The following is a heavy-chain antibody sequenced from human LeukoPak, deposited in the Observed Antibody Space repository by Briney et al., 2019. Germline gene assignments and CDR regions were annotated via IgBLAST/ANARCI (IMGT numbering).Heavy chain of an antibody. V-gene: IGHV3-74*01. J-gene: IGHJ4*02. CDR3: ARYNAAAGDY. CDR2: IKNDGSVT. Sequence: PGGSLRLSCAASGFTFSSYWMQWVRQAPGKGLVWVSRIKNDGSVTNYADSVKGRYTISRDNAKNTLYLQMNSLRAEDTAVYHCARYNAAAGDYWGQGTLVTVSS. CDR1: GFTFSSYW. D-gene: IGHD6-13*01.